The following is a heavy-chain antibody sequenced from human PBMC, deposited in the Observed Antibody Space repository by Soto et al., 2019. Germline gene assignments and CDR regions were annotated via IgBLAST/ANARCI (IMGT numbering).Heavy chain of an antibody. CDR3: ARGLRYCSGGSCYSKGCFAP. J-gene: IGHJ5*02. V-gene: IGHV4-34*01. D-gene: IGHD2-15*01. CDR1: GGSFSGYY. CDR2: INHSGST. Sequence: QVQLQQWGAGLLKPSETLSLTCAVYGGSFSGYYWSWIRQPPGKGLEWIGEINHSGSTNYNPSLKSRVTISVDTSKHQFSLKLSSVTAADTAVYYCARGLRYCSGGSCYSKGCFAPWGQGTLVTVSS.